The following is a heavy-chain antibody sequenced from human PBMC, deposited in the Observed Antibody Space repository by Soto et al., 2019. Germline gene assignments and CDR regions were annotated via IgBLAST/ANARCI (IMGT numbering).Heavy chain of an antibody. D-gene: IGHD3-10*01. J-gene: IGHJ6*02. CDR2: ISAYNGNT. V-gene: IGHV1-18*01. CDR3: ARSNLVRGVIASPYYYYYYGMDV. CDR1: GYTFTSYG. Sequence: ASVKVSCKASGYTFTSYGISWVRQAPGQGLEWMGWISAYNGNTNYAQKLQGRVTMTTDTSTSTAYMELRSLRSDDTAVYYCARSNLVRGVIASPYYYYYYGMDVWGQGTTVTVS.